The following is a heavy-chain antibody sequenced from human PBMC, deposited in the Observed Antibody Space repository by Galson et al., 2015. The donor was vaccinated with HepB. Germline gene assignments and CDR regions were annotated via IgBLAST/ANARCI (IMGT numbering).Heavy chain of an antibody. V-gene: IGHV3-33*08. Sequence: SLRLSCAASGFTFSSYGMHWVRQAPGKGLEWVAVIWYDGSNKYYADSVKGRFTISRDNSKNTLYLQMNSLRAEDTAVYYCARDLVSSSWRRNYYYYGMDVWGQGTTVTVSS. CDR1: GFTFSSYG. CDR2: IWYDGSNK. CDR3: ARDLVSSSWRRNYYYYGMDV. J-gene: IGHJ6*02. D-gene: IGHD6-13*01.